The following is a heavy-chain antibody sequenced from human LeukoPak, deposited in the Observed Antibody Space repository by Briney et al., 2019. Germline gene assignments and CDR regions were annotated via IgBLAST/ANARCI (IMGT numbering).Heavy chain of an antibody. Sequence: SETLSLTCTVSGGSISSSSYYWGWIRQPPGKGLEWIGSIYNSGSTYYNPSLKSRVIISGNTSKHQFSLKLSSVTAADTAVYYCARQSYDYYGTDVWGQGTTVTVSS. V-gene: IGHV4-39*01. CDR1: GGSISSSSYY. CDR3: ARQSYDYYGTDV. CDR2: IYNSGST. J-gene: IGHJ6*02.